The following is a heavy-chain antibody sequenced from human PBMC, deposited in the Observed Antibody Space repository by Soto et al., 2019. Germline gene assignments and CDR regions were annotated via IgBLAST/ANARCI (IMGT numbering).Heavy chain of an antibody. D-gene: IGHD6-13*01. CDR1: DGSISSNDYY. CDR2: VYYSGGT. Sequence: NPSETLSLTCTVSDGSISSNDYYWGWIRQPPGKGLDWIGSVYYSGGTYYSPSLQSRVTISVDTSKNQISLRLSSVTAADTVVYYCARYHTSSWWGRDEPHPFDYYYGLDVWGQGTTVTVSS. CDR3: ARYHTSSWWGRDEPHPFDYYYGLDV. V-gene: IGHV4-39*01. J-gene: IGHJ6*02.